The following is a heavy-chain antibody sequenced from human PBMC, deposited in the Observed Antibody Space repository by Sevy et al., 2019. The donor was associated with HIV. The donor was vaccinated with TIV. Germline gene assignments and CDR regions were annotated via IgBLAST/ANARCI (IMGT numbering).Heavy chain of an antibody. D-gene: IGHD3-3*01. CDR1: GGSISSSSYY. CDR2: IYYSGST. J-gene: IGHJ4*02. Sequence: SETLSLTCTVSGGSISSSSYYWGWIRQPPGKGLEWIGSIYYSGSTYYNPSLKSRVTISVDTSKNQFSLKLGSVTAADTAVYYCARSGYPRPFDYWGQGTLVTVSS. V-gene: IGHV4-39*01. CDR3: ARSGYPRPFDY.